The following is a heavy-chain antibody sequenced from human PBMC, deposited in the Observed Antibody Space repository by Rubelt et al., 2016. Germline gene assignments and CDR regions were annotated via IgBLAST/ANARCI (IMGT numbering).Heavy chain of an antibody. CDR2: ISRDSSAI. CDR1: GFTFSDYS. V-gene: IGHV3-21*05. J-gene: IGHJ6*02. Sequence: EVQLVESGGGLVKPWGSLRLSCEASGFTFSDYSMHWVRQAPGKGLEGLSYISRDSSAIYYADSVKGRFPISRDGAQNSLYLQMNGWRVEDAGVYYCARDRDYATPRVYYGMDVWGQGTTATVSS. CDR3: ARDRDYATPRVYYGMDV. D-gene: IGHD4-17*01.